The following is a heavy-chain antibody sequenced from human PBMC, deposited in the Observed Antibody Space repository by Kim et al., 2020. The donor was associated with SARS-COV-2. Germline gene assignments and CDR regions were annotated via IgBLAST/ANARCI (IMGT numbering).Heavy chain of an antibody. CDR2: IYYSGST. V-gene: IGHV4-31*03. Sequence: SETLSLTCTVSGGSISSGGYYWSWIRQHPGKGLEWIGYIYYSGSTYYNPSLKSRVTISVDTSKNQFSLKLSSVTAADTAVYYCARFKGSDYDYVWGSYRPPTYYFDYWGQGTLVTVSS. D-gene: IGHD3-16*02. CDR1: GGSISSGGYY. J-gene: IGHJ4*02. CDR3: ARFKGSDYDYVWGSYRPPTYYFDY.